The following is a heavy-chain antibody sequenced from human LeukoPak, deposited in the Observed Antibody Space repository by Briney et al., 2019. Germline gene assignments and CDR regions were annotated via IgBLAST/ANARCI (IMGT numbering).Heavy chain of an antibody. CDR1: GGPISSYY. D-gene: IGHD5-18*01. CDR2: IYTSGTT. J-gene: IGHJ5*02. V-gene: IGHV4-4*07. CDR3: ARGGYSYGSRWFDP. Sequence: SETLSLTCTVSGGPISSYYWSWIRQPAGKGLEWIGRIYTSGTTNYNPSLKSRVTMSVDTSKNQFSLKLSSVTAADTAVYYCARGGYSYGSRWFDPWGQGTLVTVSS.